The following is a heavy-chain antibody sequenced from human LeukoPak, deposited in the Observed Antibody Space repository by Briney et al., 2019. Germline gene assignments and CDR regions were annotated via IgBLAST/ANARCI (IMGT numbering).Heavy chain of an antibody. V-gene: IGHV4-39*07. CDR1: GGSISSSSYY. D-gene: IGHD2-15*01. J-gene: IGHJ5*02. CDR3: ARSSCSGGSCYFGIWFDP. Sequence: SETLSLTCTVSGGSISSSSYYWGWIRQPPGKGLEWIVSIYYSGSTYYNPSLKSRVTISVDTSKNQFSLKLSSVTAADTAVYYCARSSCSGGSCYFGIWFDPWGQGTLVTVSS. CDR2: IYYSGST.